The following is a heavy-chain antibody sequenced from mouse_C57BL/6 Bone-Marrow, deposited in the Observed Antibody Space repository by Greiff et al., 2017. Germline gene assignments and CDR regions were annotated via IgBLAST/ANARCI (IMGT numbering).Heavy chain of an antibody. CDR3: ARKGYGTPYYAMDY. J-gene: IGHJ4*01. V-gene: IGHV2-9-1*01. CDR2: IGTGGGT. CDR1: GFSFTSYA. Sequence: VQVVESGPGLVAPSQSLSITCTVSGFSFTSYAISWVRQPPGKGLEWLGVIGTGGGTTNNSALNSRLSISTDNSKSHVFLKMNSLQTDDTARYYCARKGYGTPYYAMDYWGQGTSVTVSS. D-gene: IGHD1-1*01.